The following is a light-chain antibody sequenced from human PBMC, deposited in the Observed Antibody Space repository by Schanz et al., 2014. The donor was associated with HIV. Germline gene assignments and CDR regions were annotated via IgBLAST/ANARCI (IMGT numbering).Light chain of an antibody. CDR3: QQYHTYWT. J-gene: IGKJ2*01. V-gene: IGKV1-5*03. CDR2: KTS. Sequence: DFQMTQSPSTLSASVGDRVTITCRASQSISDLLAWYQQKPGKAPKLLIYKTSTLQSGVPSRFSGSGSGTGFALTISCLQPDDFATYYCQQYHTYWTFGQGTKLEIK. CDR1: QSISDL.